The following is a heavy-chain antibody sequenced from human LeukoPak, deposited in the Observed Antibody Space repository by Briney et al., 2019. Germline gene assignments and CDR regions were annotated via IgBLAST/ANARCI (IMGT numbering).Heavy chain of an antibody. Sequence: GGSLRLSYAASGFTFSSYSMNWVRQAPGKGLEWVSSISSSSSYIYYADSVKGRFTISRDNAKNSLYLQMNSLRAEDTAVYYCAKISSYYGSGSYYKGLDVWGQGTTVTVSS. D-gene: IGHD3-10*01. CDR3: AKISSYYGSGSYYKGLDV. J-gene: IGHJ6*02. CDR2: ISSSSSYI. CDR1: GFTFSSYS. V-gene: IGHV3-21*01.